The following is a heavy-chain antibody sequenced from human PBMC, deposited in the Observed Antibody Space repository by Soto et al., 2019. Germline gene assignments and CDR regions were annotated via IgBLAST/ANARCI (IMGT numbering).Heavy chain of an antibody. J-gene: IGHJ6*02. D-gene: IGHD1-26*01. V-gene: IGHV3-21*01. CDR3: ARDWDLEAYGTDV. CDR1: GFTFSSYS. Sequence: LRLSCAASGFTFSSYSMNWVRQAPGKGLEWVSSISSSSSYIYYADSVKGRFTISRDNAKNSLYLQMNSLRAEDTAVYYCARDWDLEAYGTDVWGQGTTVTVSS. CDR2: ISSSSSYI.